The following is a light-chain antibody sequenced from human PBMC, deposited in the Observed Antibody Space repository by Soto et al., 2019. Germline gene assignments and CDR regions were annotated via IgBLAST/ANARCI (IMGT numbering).Light chain of an antibody. CDR1: QSIGGF. Sequence: EIVLTQSPATLSLSPGERATLFCRASQSIGGFLAWYQQKPGQAPRLLIYNASSRATGIPDRFSGSGSGTDFTLTISRLEPEDLAVYYCQKHGSSPLITFGQGTRLEIK. CDR2: NAS. CDR3: QKHGSSPLIT. J-gene: IGKJ5*01. V-gene: IGKV3-20*01.